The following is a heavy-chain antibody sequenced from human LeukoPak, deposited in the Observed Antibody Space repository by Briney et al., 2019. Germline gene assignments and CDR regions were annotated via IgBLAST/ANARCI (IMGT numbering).Heavy chain of an antibody. Sequence: GGSLRLSCAASEFTFSSHAMSWVRQAPGKGLEWVSTISGSGTGTYYADSVKGRFTISRDNSKKTLYLQMNSLRAEDTAVYYCARVRWGGLYYFDYWGQGTLVTVSS. CDR2: ISGSGTGT. CDR1: EFTFSSHA. V-gene: IGHV3-23*01. CDR3: ARVRWGGLYYFDY. J-gene: IGHJ4*02. D-gene: IGHD3-16*01.